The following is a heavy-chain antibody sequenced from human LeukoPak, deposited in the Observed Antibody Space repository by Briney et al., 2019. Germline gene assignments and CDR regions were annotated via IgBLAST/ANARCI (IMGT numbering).Heavy chain of an antibody. Sequence: SETLSLTCTVSGGSISSGGYYWRWIRQHPGKGLEWIGYIYYSGSTYYNPSLKSRVTISVDTSKNQFSLKLSSVTAADTAVYYCARSTVAPACMDVWGQGTTVTVSS. D-gene: IGHD4-23*01. V-gene: IGHV4-31*03. CDR1: GGSISSGGYY. CDR2: IYYSGST. CDR3: ARSTVAPACMDV. J-gene: IGHJ6*02.